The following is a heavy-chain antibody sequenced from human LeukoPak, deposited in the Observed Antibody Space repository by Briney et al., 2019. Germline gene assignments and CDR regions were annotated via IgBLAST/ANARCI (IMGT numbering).Heavy chain of an antibody. CDR3: AKGGIAAAGPLDY. D-gene: IGHD6-13*01. Sequence: DSVKGRFTISRDNSKNTLYLQMNSLRAEDTAVYYCAKGGIAAAGPLDYWGQGTLVTVSS. J-gene: IGHJ4*02. V-gene: IGHV3-30*02.